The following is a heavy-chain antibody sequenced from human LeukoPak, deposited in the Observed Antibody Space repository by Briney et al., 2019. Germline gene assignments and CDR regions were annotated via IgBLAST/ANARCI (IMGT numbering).Heavy chain of an antibody. CDR1: GGTLSRFA. CDR2: IIPIFGTA. Sequence: SVKVSCKASGGTLSRFAISWLRQAPGQGLEWMGGIIPIFGTANSAQKFQGRVTITADESTSTLYMELRSLRSDDTAVYYCARGSNRWFGVNWFDPWGQGTLVTVSS. CDR3: ARGSNRWFGVNWFDP. J-gene: IGHJ5*02. V-gene: IGHV1-69*13. D-gene: IGHD3-10*01.